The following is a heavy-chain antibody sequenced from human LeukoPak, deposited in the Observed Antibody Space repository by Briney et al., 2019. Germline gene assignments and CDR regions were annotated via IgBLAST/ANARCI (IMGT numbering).Heavy chain of an antibody. Sequence: ASVKVSRKASGYTFTSYGISWVRQAPGQGLEWMGWISAYNGNTNYAQKLQGRVTMTTDTSTSTAYMELRSLRSDDAAVYYCARVVAAADMDYWGQGTLVTVSS. J-gene: IGHJ4*02. CDR2: ISAYNGNT. D-gene: IGHD6-13*01. V-gene: IGHV1-18*01. CDR3: ARVVAAADMDY. CDR1: GYTFTSYG.